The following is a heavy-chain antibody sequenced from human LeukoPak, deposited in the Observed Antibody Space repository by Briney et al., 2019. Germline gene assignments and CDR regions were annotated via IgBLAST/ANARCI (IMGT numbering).Heavy chain of an antibody. Sequence: GGSLRLSCAASGFTVSSNYMSWVRQAPGKGLEWVSIIYSGGSTYYADSVKGRFSISRDNSRNTLDLQMNSLRVEDTAVYYCAKDRWGNSRSQPSDYWGQGSLVTVSS. D-gene: IGHD3-16*01. V-gene: IGHV3-53*01. CDR1: GFTVSSNY. CDR2: IYSGGST. CDR3: AKDRWGNSRSQPSDY. J-gene: IGHJ4*02.